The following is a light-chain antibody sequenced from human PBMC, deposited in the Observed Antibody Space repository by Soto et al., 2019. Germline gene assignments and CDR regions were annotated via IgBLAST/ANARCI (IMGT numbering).Light chain of an antibody. CDR1: QSVSSY. Sequence: EIVLTQSPATLSLSPGERATLSCRASQSVSSYLAWYQQKPGQAPRLLIYDASNRATGIPARFSGSGSGTDFTLTISILEPEDFAVYYCQQRSNWPPLTFGGGIKVEIK. V-gene: IGKV3-11*01. CDR2: DAS. J-gene: IGKJ4*01. CDR3: QQRSNWPPLT.